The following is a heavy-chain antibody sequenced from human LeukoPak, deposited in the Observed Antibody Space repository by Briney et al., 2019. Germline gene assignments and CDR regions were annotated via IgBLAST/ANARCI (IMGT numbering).Heavy chain of an antibody. CDR2: ISGSGGST. CDR3: AKDPLTMIVVVILDY. Sequence: GGSLRLSCAASGFTVSSYYMNWVRQAPGKGLEWVSAISGSGGSTYYADSVKGRFTISRDNSKNTLYLQMNSLRAEDTAVYYCAKDPLTMIVVVILDYWGQGTLVTVSS. J-gene: IGHJ4*02. D-gene: IGHD3-22*01. V-gene: IGHV3-23*01. CDR1: GFTVSSYY.